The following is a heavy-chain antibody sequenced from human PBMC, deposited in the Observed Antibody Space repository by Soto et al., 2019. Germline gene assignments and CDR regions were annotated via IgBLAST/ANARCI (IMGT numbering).Heavy chain of an antibody. D-gene: IGHD3-16*02. CDR1: GYTFTSYG. V-gene: IGHV1-18*01. J-gene: IGHJ6*02. CDR3: ASDSVWGSYRPRGGMDV. Sequence: QVQLVQSGAEVKKPGASVKVSCKASGYTFTSYGISWVRQAPGQGLEWMGWISAYNGNTNYAQKLQGRVTMTTDTSTSTAYMELRSLRSDATAVYYCASDSVWGSYRPRGGMDVWGQGTTVTVSS. CDR2: ISAYNGNT.